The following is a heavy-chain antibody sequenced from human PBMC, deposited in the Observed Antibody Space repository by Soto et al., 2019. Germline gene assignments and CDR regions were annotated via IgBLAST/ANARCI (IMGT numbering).Heavy chain of an antibody. CDR2: IIPILGIA. Sequence: QVQLVQSGAEVKKPGSSVKVSCKASGGTFSSYAISWVRQAPGQGLEWMGRIIPILGIANYAKKFQGRVTMSEDNSTSRADMDLSSVRSEDMGGYYCARERYCSSTICYSFDHWGQGTLVNVSS. J-gene: IGHJ4*02. CDR1: GGTFSSYA. D-gene: IGHD2-2*01. V-gene: IGHV1-69*04. CDR3: ARERYCSSTICYSFDH.